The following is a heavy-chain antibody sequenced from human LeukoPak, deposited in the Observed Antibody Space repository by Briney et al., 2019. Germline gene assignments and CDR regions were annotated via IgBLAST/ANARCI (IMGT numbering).Heavy chain of an antibody. J-gene: IGHJ3*02. D-gene: IGHD3-22*01. Sequence: GGSLRLSCAASGFTFSSYWMHWVRQAPGKGLVWVSRINSNGSSTSYADSVKGRFTISSDNAKNTLYLQMNSLRAEDTAVYYCARYYYDSSGVRDDAFDIWGQGTMVTVSS. CDR3: ARYYYDSSGVRDDAFDI. V-gene: IGHV3-74*01. CDR1: GFTFSSYW. CDR2: INSNGSST.